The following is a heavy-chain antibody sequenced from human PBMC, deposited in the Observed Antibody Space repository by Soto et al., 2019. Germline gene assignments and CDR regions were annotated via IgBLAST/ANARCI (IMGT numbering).Heavy chain of an antibody. V-gene: IGHV3-48*02. J-gene: IGHJ4*02. CDR2: ITSSGTTV. Sequence: EVHLVESGGGLVQPGGSLRLSCAASGFTFSSYSLNWVRQAPGKGLEWVSYITSSGTTVYYADSVRGRFTISRDNAKNSLYRQMNSLRDYDTAVYYCARGSSNWAYYFDFWGQGTLVTVSS. CDR3: ARGSSNWAYYFDF. D-gene: IGHD6-13*01. CDR1: GFTFSSYS.